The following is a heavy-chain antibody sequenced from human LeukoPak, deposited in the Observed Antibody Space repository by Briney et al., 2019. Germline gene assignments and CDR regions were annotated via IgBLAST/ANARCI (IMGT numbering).Heavy chain of an antibody. CDR2: IYHSGST. CDR3: ARGGLDYYDSSGYLDY. D-gene: IGHD3-22*01. Sequence: KASETLSLTCTVSGYSISSGYYWGWIRQPPGKGLEWIGSIYHSGSTYYNPSLKSRVTISVDTSKNQFSLKLSSVTAADTAVYYCARGGLDYYDSSGYLDYWGQGTLVTVSS. CDR1: GYSISSGYY. J-gene: IGHJ4*02. V-gene: IGHV4-38-2*02.